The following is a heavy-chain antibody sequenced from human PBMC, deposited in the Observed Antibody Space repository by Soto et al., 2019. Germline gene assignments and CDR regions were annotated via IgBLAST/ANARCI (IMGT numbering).Heavy chain of an antibody. CDR2: ISGSGGST. CDR1: GFTFSSYA. Sequence: GGSLRLSCAASGFTFSSYAMSWVRQAPGKGLEWVSAISGSGGSTYYADSVKGRFNISRDNSKKKLYLKMNSLRAEDTAVYYCAKDRSYYDSSGYYYRNKDYWGQGTLVTVSS. V-gene: IGHV3-23*01. J-gene: IGHJ4*02. D-gene: IGHD3-22*01. CDR3: AKDRSYYDSSGYYYRNKDY.